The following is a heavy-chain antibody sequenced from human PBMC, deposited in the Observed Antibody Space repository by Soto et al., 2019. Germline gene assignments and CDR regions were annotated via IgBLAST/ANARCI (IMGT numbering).Heavy chain of an antibody. V-gene: IGHV3-11*06. J-gene: IGHJ4*02. D-gene: IGHD1-1*01. CDR2: SSNSGSFT. Sequence: GGSLRLSCAASGFTFSDHYMSWIRQAPGKGLEWIGYSSNSGSFTRYADSVKGRFSISRDNAKNSLYLQINSLRGDDTAIYYCVRSGDNYNLLDYWGQGTPVTVS. CDR3: VRSGDNYNLLDY. CDR1: GFTFSDHY.